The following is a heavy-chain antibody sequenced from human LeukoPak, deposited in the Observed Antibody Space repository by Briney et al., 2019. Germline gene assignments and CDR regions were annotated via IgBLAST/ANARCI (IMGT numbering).Heavy chain of an antibody. J-gene: IGHJ6*03. D-gene: IGHD6-13*01. V-gene: IGHV3-74*01. CDR3: AREARIAAAGRDYYYMDV. CDR2: INSDGSST. Sequence: GGSLRLSCAASGFTFSSYWMHWVRQAPGKGLVWVSRINSDGSSTSYADSVKGRFTISRDNSKNTLYLQMNSLRAEDTAVYYCAREARIAAAGRDYYYMDVWGKGTTVTVSS. CDR1: GFTFSSYW.